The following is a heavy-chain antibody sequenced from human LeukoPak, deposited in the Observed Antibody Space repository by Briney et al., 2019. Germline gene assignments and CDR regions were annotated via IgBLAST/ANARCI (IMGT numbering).Heavy chain of an antibody. CDR2: INHGGST. J-gene: IGHJ6*02. CDR3: ARGAPRGYVVSFFYYYGMDV. D-gene: IGHD5-12*01. Sequence: SETLSLTCAVYGGSFSGYYWSWIRQPPGKGLEWIGEINHGGSTNYNPSLKSRVTISVDTSKNQFSLKLSSVTAADTAVYYCARGAPRGYVVSFFYYYGMDVWGQGTTVTVSS. V-gene: IGHV4-34*01. CDR1: GGSFSGYY.